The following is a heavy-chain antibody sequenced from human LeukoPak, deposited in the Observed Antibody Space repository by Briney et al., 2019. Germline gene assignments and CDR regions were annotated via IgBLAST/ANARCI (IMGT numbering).Heavy chain of an antibody. CDR3: ARHVAVAGTGYYFDY. Sequence: PSQTLYLTCTVSGGSISSGDYYWSWIRQPPGKGLEWIGYIYYSGSTYYNPSLKSRVTISVDTSKNQFSLKLSSVTAADTAVYYCARHVAVAGTGYYFDYWGQGTLVTVSS. CDR1: GGSISSGDYY. V-gene: IGHV4-30-4*08. J-gene: IGHJ4*02. D-gene: IGHD6-19*01. CDR2: IYYSGST.